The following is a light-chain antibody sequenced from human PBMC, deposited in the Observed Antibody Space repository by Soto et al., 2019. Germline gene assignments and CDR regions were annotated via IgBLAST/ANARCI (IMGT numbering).Light chain of an antibody. V-gene: IGLV2-11*01. CDR1: SSDVGGYDY. CDR2: DVT. CDR3: CSYAGSYTFGV. J-gene: IGLJ1*01. Sequence: QSALTQPRSVSGSPGQSVTISCTGTSSDVGGYDYVSWYQQRPGKAPKLLVYDVTKRPSGVSERFSASKSGNTASLTISGLQAEDEADYYCCSYAGSYTFGVFGTGTKVTVL.